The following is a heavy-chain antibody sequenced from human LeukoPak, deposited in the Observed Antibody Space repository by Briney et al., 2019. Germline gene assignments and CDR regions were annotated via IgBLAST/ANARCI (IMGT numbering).Heavy chain of an antibody. CDR2: ISGSAHKI. D-gene: IGHD5-18*01. J-gene: IGHJ4*02. Sequence: GGSLRLSCVASGITFSNYAVSWVRQAPEKGLDWVSVISGSAHKIRYADSVKGRFTTSRDNSENIVYLQMNNLRVEDTAVYYCAGRPTGYSSGYIHWGQGTLVTVSS. CDR1: GITFSNYA. CDR3: AGRPTGYSSGYIH. V-gene: IGHV3-23*01.